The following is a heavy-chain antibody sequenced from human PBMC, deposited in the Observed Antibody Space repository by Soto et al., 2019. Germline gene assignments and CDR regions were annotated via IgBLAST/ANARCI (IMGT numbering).Heavy chain of an antibody. Sequence: PVGSLRLSCAASGFTFSSYAMSWVRQAPGKGLEWVSAISGSGGSTYYADSVKGRFTISRDNSKNTLYLQMNSLRAEDTAVYYCAKDKAAAGTELFDYWDQGTLVTVSS. CDR2: ISGSGGST. J-gene: IGHJ4*02. V-gene: IGHV3-23*01. CDR3: AKDKAAAGTELFDY. D-gene: IGHD6-13*01. CDR1: GFTFSSYA.